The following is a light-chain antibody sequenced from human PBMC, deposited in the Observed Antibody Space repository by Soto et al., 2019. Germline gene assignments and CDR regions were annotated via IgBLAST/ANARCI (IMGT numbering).Light chain of an antibody. Sequence: QTVVTQPPSASGTPGQRVTISCSGSSSNIGSNYVYWYQQLPGTAPKLLIYSNNQRPSGVPDRFSGSKSGTSASLAISGLRSEDEADYYCAAGDDSLSGFYVFGTGTKVTVL. V-gene: IGLV1-47*02. CDR3: AAGDDSLSGFYV. CDR2: SNN. CDR1: SSNIGSNY. J-gene: IGLJ1*01.